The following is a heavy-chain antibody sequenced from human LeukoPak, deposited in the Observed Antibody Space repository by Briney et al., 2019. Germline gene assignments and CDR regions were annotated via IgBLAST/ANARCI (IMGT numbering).Heavy chain of an antibody. CDR2: ISYDGSNK. Sequence: GRSLRLSCAASGFTFSNYAMHWVRQAPGKGLEWVAVISYDGSNKYYADSVKGRFTISRDNSKNTLYLQMNSLRAEDTAVYYCARGSVYYGSGTWGYVFDYWAREPWSPSPQ. CDR3: ARGSVYYGSGTWGYVFDY. D-gene: IGHD3-10*01. CDR1: GFTFSNYA. V-gene: IGHV3-30-3*01. J-gene: IGHJ4*02.